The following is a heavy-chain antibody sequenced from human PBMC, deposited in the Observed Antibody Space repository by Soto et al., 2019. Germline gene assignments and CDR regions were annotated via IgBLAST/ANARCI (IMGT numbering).Heavy chain of an antibody. CDR1: GYTSTSYA. CDR3: ERPQTYIRTHPSDY. Sequence: ASVKVSCKASGYTSTSYAMHWVRQAPGQRLEWMGWINAGNGNTKYSQKFQGRVTITRDTSASTAYMELSSLRSEDTAVYYCERPQTYIRTHPSDYRGEETLATVPS. CDR2: INAGNGNT. V-gene: IGHV1-3*01. D-gene: IGHD3-16*01. J-gene: IGHJ4*02.